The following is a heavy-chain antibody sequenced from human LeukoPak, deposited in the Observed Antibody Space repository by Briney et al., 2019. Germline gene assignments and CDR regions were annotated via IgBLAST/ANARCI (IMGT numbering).Heavy chain of an antibody. D-gene: IGHD6-13*01. V-gene: IGHV1-8*01. CDR1: RYTFTSYD. J-gene: IGHJ5*02. CDR2: MNPNSGNT. CDR3: ARVLAADDGLYNWFDP. Sequence: ASVKVSCKASRYTFTSYDINWVRQATGQGLEWMGWMNPNSGNTGYAQKFQGRATMTRNTSISTAYMELSSLRSEDTAVYYCARVLAADDGLYNWFDPWGQGTLVTVSS.